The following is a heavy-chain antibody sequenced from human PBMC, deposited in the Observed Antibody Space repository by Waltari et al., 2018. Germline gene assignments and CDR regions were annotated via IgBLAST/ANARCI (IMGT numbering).Heavy chain of an antibody. D-gene: IGHD3-10*01. J-gene: IGHJ4*02. CDR1: GCTFSKAG. V-gene: IGHV3-15*01. CDR2: IKSKTDSGTT. CDR3: TKDLTDGFHSYYFDY. Sequence: EVQLVESGGGLVKPGGAVRVSGEASGCTFSKAGMSWVRQAPGKGLEWVGRIKSKTDSGTTDYAAPVKGRFTISRDDSKNTLYLQMNSLKTEDTAVYCCTKDLTDGFHSYYFDYLGQGTLVTVSS.